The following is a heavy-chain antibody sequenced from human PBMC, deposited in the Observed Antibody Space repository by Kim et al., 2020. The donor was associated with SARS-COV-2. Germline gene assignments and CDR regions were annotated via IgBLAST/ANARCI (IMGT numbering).Heavy chain of an antibody. V-gene: IGHV1-2*06. CDR2: INPNSGGT. CDR3: ARVSPGSPGSFDY. D-gene: IGHD3-10*01. CDR1: GYTFTGYY. J-gene: IGHJ4*02. Sequence: ASVKVSCKASGYTFTGYYMHWVRQAPGQGLEWMGRINPNSGGTNYAQKFQGRVTMTRDTSISTAYMELSRLRSDDTAVYYCARVSPGSPGSFDYWGQGTLVTVSS.